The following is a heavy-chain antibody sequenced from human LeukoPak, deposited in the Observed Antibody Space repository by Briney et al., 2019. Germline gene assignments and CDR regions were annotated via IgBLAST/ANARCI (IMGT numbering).Heavy chain of an antibody. CDR2: INWNGDST. D-gene: IGHD3-16*02. Sequence: GGSLRLSCAASGFTFDDYGMSWVRQAPGKGLEWVSDINWNGDSTGYADSVKGRFTISRDNAKNSLYLQMNSLRAEDTALYYCARRESSYQNYYYYYHMDVWGKGTTVTVSS. CDR3: ARRESSYQNYYYYYHMDV. J-gene: IGHJ6*03. V-gene: IGHV3-20*04. CDR1: GFTFDDYG.